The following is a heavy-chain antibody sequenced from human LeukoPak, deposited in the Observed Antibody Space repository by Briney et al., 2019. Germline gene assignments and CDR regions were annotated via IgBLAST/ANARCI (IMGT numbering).Heavy chain of an antibody. D-gene: IGHD3-10*01. CDR1: GFTFSSYS. V-gene: IGHV3-48*02. J-gene: IGHJ4*02. CDR2: ISRSSSAM. CDR3: ARGSGNSFDY. Sequence: GGSLRLSCAASGFTFSSYSMSWVRQAPGKGLEWVSYISRSSSAMYYADSMKGRFTISRDNAKNSLYLQMNNLRDEDTAVYYCARGSGNSFDYWGQGALVTVSS.